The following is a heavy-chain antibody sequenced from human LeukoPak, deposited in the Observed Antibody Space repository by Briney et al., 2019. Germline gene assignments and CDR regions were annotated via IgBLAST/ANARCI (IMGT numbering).Heavy chain of an antibody. Sequence: GGSLRLSCAASGFTFSGSAMHWVRQASGRGLEWVGRIRSKANSYATAYAASVKGRFTIPRDDSKNTAYLQMNSLKTEDTAVYYCTSHSSSLPWGQGTLVTVSS. V-gene: IGHV3-73*01. J-gene: IGHJ4*02. D-gene: IGHD6-13*01. CDR1: GFTFSGSA. CDR2: IRSKANSYAT. CDR3: TSHSSSLP.